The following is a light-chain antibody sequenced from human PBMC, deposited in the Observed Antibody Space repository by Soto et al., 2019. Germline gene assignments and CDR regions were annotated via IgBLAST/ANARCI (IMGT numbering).Light chain of an antibody. V-gene: IGLV2-14*01. Sequence: QSVLTQPASVSGSPGHSITISCTGTSSDVGGYNYVSWYQHHPGKAPKLMIYEVSNRPSGVSNRFSGSKSGNTASLTISGLQAEDEADYYCSSYTSSITYGVGAATKVTVL. J-gene: IGLJ1*01. CDR1: SSDVGGYNY. CDR2: EVS. CDR3: SSYTSSITYG.